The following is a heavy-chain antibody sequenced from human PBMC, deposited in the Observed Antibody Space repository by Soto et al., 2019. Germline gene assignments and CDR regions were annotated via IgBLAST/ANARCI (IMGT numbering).Heavy chain of an antibody. V-gene: IGHV1-2*02. CDR1: GYTFTGYY. J-gene: IGHJ6*02. CDR3: ARTGLYSSSSLAYYYGMDV. D-gene: IGHD6-6*01. CDR2: INPNSGGT. Sequence: ASVKVSCKASGYTFTGYYMHWVRQAPGQGLEWMGWINPNSGGTNYAQKFQGRVTMTRDTSISTAYMELSRLRSDDTAVYYCARTGLYSSSSLAYYYGMDVWGQGTLVTVSS.